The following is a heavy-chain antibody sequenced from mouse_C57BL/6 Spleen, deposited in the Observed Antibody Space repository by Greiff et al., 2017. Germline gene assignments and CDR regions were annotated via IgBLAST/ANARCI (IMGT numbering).Heavy chain of an antibody. V-gene: IGHV1-52*01. CDR2: IDPSDSET. CDR1: GYTFTSYW. D-gene: IGHD1-1*01. Sequence: VQLQQPGAELVRPGSSVKLSCKASGYTFTSYWMHWVKQRPIQGLEWIGNIDPSDSETHYTQKFKDKATLTVDKSSSTAYMQLSSLTSEDSAVFYCAIITTVVGYFEVWGTGTTVTVSA. J-gene: IGHJ1*03. CDR3: AIITTVVGYFEV.